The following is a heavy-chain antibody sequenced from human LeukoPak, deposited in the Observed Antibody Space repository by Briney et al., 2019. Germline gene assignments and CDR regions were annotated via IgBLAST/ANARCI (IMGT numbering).Heavy chain of an antibody. CDR3: AMGYSYGHFDY. Sequence: SETLSLTCAVSGGSISSSNWWSWVRQPPGKGLEWIGYIYYSGSTNYNPSLKSRVTISVDTSKNQFSLKLSSVTAAGTAVYYCAMGYSYGHFDYWGQGTLVTVSS. CDR1: GGSISSSNW. D-gene: IGHD5-18*01. CDR2: IYYSGST. V-gene: IGHV4-4*02. J-gene: IGHJ4*02.